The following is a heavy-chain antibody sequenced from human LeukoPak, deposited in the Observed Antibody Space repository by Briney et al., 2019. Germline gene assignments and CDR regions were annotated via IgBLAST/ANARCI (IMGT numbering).Heavy chain of an antibody. CDR2: ISYDGSNK. CDR1: GFTFSSYA. D-gene: IGHD2-2*01. Sequence: GRSLRLSCAASGFTFSSYAMHWVRQAPGKGLEWVAVISYDGSNKYYADSVKGRFTISRDNSKNTLYLQMNSLRAEDTAVYYCAKDLVRDCSSTSCYAGKDYWGQGTLVTVSS. CDR3: AKDLVRDCSSTSCYAGKDY. V-gene: IGHV3-30-3*01. J-gene: IGHJ4*02.